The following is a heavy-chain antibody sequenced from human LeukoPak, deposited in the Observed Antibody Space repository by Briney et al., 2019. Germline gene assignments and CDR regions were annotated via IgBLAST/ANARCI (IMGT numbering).Heavy chain of an antibody. CDR2: IYYSGST. D-gene: IGHD4-11*01. J-gene: IGHJ6*02. Sequence: TSETLSLTCTVSGGSISSYYWSWIRQPPGKGLGWTGYIYYSGSTNYNPSLKSRVTISVDTSKNQFSLNLSSVTAADTAVFYCARHHSVYYYYGMDVWGQGTTVTVS. CDR1: GGSISSYY. CDR3: ARHHSVYYYYGMDV. V-gene: IGHV4-59*08.